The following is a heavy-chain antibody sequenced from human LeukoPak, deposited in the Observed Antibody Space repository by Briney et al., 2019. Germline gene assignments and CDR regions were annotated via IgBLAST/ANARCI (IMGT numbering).Heavy chain of an antibody. CDR1: GGSISSYY. Sequence: SETLSLTCTVSGGSISSYYWSWIRQPAGKGLEWIGRIYTSGSTNYNPSLKSRVTMSVDTSKNQFSLKLSSVTAADTAVYYCARGYYDTLTGYWGSHDAFDIWGQGTMVTVSS. V-gene: IGHV4-4*07. CDR2: IYTSGST. CDR3: ARGYYDTLTGYWGSHDAFDI. D-gene: IGHD3-9*01. J-gene: IGHJ3*02.